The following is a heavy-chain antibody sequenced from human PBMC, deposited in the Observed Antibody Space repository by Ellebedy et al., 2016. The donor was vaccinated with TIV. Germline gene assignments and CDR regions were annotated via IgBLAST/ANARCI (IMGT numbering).Heavy chain of an antibody. D-gene: IGHD5-18*01. V-gene: IGHV1-69*04. CDR1: GGTFSSYA. Sequence: ASVKVSCKASGGTFSSYAISWVRQAPGQGLEWMGRIIPILGVTNYAQKFQGRVTITADKSTTTAYMELSSLTSEDTAVYYCARQIGYTHVVTPYESWGQGTQVTVSS. J-gene: IGHJ5*01. CDR3: ARQIGYTHVVTPYES. CDR2: IIPILGVT.